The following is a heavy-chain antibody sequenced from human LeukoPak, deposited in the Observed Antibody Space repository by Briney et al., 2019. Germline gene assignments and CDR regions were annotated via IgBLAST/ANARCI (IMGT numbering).Heavy chain of an antibody. CDR3: ARSGVLGDSSGYYYVYYFDY. D-gene: IGHD3-22*01. CDR2: INPNSGGT. CDR1: GYTFTSYY. V-gene: IGHV1-2*02. J-gene: IGHJ4*02. Sequence: ASVKVSCKASGYTFTSYYMHWVRQAPGQGLEWMGWINPNSGGTNYAQKFQGRVTMTRDTSISTAYMELSRLRSDDTAVYYCARSGVLGDSSGYYYVYYFDYWGQGTLVTVSS.